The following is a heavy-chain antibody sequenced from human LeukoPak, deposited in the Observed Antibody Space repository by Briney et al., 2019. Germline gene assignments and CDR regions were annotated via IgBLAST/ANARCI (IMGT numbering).Heavy chain of an antibody. CDR1: GGSISSYY. Sequence: KPSETLSLTCTVSGGSISSYYWSSIRQPPGKGLEWIGYIYYSGSTNYNPSLKSRVTISVDTSKNQFSLKLSSVTAADTAVYYCARDRLSWYSSGWWEFDYWGQGTLVTVSS. D-gene: IGHD6-19*01. V-gene: IGHV4-59*01. CDR3: ARDRLSWYSSGWWEFDY. CDR2: IYYSGST. J-gene: IGHJ4*02.